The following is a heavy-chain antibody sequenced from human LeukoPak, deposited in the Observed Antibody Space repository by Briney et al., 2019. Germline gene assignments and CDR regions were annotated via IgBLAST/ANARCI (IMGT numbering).Heavy chain of an antibody. CDR3: ARVTMVRGVPFEYFQH. CDR2: ISGSGGST. Sequence: GGSLRLSCAASGFTFSSYAMSWVRQAPGKGLEWVSAISGSGGSTYYADPVKGRFTISRDNSKNTLYLQMNSLRAEDTAVYYCARVTMVRGVPFEYFQHWGQGTLVTVSS. CDR1: GFTFSSYA. V-gene: IGHV3-23*01. J-gene: IGHJ1*01. D-gene: IGHD3-10*01.